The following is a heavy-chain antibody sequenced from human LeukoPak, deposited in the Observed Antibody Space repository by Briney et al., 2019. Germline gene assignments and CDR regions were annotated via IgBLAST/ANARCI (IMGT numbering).Heavy chain of an antibody. V-gene: IGHV3-30*19. CDR2: ISYDGYNK. D-gene: IGHD3-10*01. J-gene: IGHJ6*02. CDR3: AKDVGSGTYYHSSLSLDV. CDR1: GFTFSSYG. Sequence: GGSLRLSCAASGFTFSSYGMHWVRQAPGKGLEWVAVISYDGYNKYYADSVKGRFTISRDNSKNTVYLQMSGLRSEDTAVYSCAKDVGSGTYYHSSLSLDVWGQGTTVTVSS.